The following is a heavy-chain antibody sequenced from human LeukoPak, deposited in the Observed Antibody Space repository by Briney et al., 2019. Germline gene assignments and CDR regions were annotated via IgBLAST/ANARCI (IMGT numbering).Heavy chain of an antibody. Sequence: ASEKVSCTAPGGTFTTYTIIWVRHAPGQGLERLGGSIPMIGTPQNTQKFHGRVTITADESTSTVYMELSSVRSEDTAVYYWARALESGGRYDTSGFYWGHGTLVTVSS. J-gene: IGHJ4*01. CDR1: GGTFTTYT. CDR3: ARALESGGRYDTSGFY. D-gene: IGHD3-22*01. CDR2: SIPMIGTP. V-gene: IGHV1-69*13.